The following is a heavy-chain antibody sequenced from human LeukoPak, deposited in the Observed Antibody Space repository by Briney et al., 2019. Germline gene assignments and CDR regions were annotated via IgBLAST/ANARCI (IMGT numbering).Heavy chain of an antibody. V-gene: IGHV3-20*04. CDR2: INWNGGST. CDR1: GFTFDDYG. Sequence: AGGSLRLSCAASGFTFDDYGMSWVRQAPGKGLEWVSGINWNGGSTGYADSVKGRFTISRDNAKNSLYLQMTSLRAEDTALYYCARGEYYYDSSGSVGGDAFDIWGQGTMVTVSS. CDR3: ARGEYYYDSSGSVGGDAFDI. D-gene: IGHD3-22*01. J-gene: IGHJ3*02.